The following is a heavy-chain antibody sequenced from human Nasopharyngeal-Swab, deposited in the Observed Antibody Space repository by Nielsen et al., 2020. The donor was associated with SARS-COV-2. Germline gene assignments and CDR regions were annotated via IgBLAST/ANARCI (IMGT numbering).Heavy chain of an antibody. Sequence: ASVKVSCKASGYTFTSYAMHWVRQAPGQSLEWMGWINAGNGNTKYSQTFQGRVTITRDTSASTAYMELSSLRSEDTAVYYCARGGLLYYYDSSGYFFLDYWGQGTLVTVSS. CDR1: GYTFTSYA. CDR3: ARGGLLYYYDSSGYFFLDY. CDR2: INAGNGNT. V-gene: IGHV1-3*01. J-gene: IGHJ4*02. D-gene: IGHD3-22*01.